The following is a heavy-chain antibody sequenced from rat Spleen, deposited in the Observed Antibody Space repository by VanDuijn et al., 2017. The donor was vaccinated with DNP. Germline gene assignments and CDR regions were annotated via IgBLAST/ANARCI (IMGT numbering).Heavy chain of an antibody. CDR3: AKAGGYSPWYFDY. CDR1: GFTFSDYY. J-gene: IGHJ2*01. V-gene: IGHV5-22*01. CDR2: MGYEGDSA. D-gene: IGHD1-11*01. Sequence: EVKLVESGGGLVQPGRSMKLSCAASGFTFSDYYMAWVRQAPTKGLEWVAYMGYEGDSAYHGDSVKVRFTISRDNAKSTLYLQMDSLRSEETATYYCAKAGGYSPWYFDYWGQGVMVTVSS.